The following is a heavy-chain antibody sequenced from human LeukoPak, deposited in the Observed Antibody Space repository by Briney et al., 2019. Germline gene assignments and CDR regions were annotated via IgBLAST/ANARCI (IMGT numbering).Heavy chain of an antibody. CDR2: ISSSGTTI. CDR1: GFTFSDYY. J-gene: IGHJ4*02. V-gene: IGHV3-11*04. D-gene: IGHD2-21*02. Sequence: PGGSLRLSCAASGFTFSDYYMSWIRQAPGKGLEWVSYISSSGTTIYYADSVKGRFTISRDNAKNTLYLQMNSLRAEDTAVYYCARDPAYCGGDCYSDYRGQGTLVTVSS. CDR3: ARDPAYCGGDCYSDY.